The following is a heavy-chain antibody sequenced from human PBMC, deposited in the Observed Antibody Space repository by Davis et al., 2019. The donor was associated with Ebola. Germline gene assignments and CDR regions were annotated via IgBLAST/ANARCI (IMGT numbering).Heavy chain of an antibody. CDR3: ARGGTWNLDYGMDV. Sequence: AASVKVSCQASGGTFSSDGISWVRQAPGHGLEWMGRIIPIVGIANYAPKFQGRVTITADKSTSTANMEVNSLRSEDTAVYYCARGGTWNLDYGMDVWGQGTTVTVSS. D-gene: IGHD1-1*01. CDR2: IIPIVGIA. V-gene: IGHV1-69*04. CDR1: GGTFSSDG. J-gene: IGHJ6*02.